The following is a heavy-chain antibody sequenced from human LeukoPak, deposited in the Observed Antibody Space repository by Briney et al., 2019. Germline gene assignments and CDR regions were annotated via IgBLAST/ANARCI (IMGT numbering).Heavy chain of an antibody. CDR3: ARPRRAAAGPRYYYQYGMDV. Sequence: GASVKVSCKASGYIFTSYGISWVRQAPGQGLEWMGWISGYNGDTKYGQKFQGRVSMTTDTSTRTAYMELRSLRSDDTAVYYCARPRRAAAGPRYYYQYGMDVWGQGATVTVSS. J-gene: IGHJ6*02. CDR1: GYIFTSYG. V-gene: IGHV1-18*01. CDR2: ISGYNGDT. D-gene: IGHD6-13*01.